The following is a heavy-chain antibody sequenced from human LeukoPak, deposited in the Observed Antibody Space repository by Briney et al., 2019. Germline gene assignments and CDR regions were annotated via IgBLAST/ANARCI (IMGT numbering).Heavy chain of an antibody. D-gene: IGHD2-2*01. J-gene: IGHJ6*02. V-gene: IGHV4-34*01. CDR1: GGSFSGYY. Sequence: SETLSLTCAVYGGSFSGYYWSWIRQPPGKGLEWIGEINHSGSTNYNPSLKSRVTISVDTSKNQFSLKLSSVTAADTAVYYCARGQKYCSSTSCYGYYYYYGMDVWGQGTTVTVSS. CDR3: ARGQKYCSSTSCYGYYYYYGMDV. CDR2: INHSGST.